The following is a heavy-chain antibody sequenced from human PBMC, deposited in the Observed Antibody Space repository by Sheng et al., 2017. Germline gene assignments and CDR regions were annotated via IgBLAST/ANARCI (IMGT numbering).Heavy chain of an antibody. CDR1: GFVFSSYE. D-gene: IGHD6-19*01. Sequence: EVQLVESGGGLVQPGGSLRLSCVASGFVFSSYEMNWVRQAPGKGLEWISYISPSGSNVYYADSVKGRFTISRDNARNSLYLQMDSLRAEDAALYYCAREGLRSWLVFDYWGQGTLVTVPA. CDR3: AREGLRSWLVFDY. CDR2: ISPSGSNV. J-gene: IGHJ4*01. V-gene: IGHV3-48*03.